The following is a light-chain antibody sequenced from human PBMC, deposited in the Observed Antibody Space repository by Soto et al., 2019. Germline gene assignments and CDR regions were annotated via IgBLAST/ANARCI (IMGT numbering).Light chain of an antibody. CDR1: QHVSSN. CDR3: HQDNNGPYT. Sequence: EIVMTQSPATLSVSPGGSATLSCRASQHVSSNFAWYRQKPGQAPTLLIYRASTRATGIPARFSGSGSGTEFTLTIRSLQSEDFAVYYCHQDNNGPYTFGQGTKLEIK. CDR2: RAS. V-gene: IGKV3-15*01. J-gene: IGKJ2*01.